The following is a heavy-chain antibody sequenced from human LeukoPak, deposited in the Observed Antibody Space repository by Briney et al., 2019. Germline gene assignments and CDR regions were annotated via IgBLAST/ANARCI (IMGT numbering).Heavy chain of an antibody. V-gene: IGHV3-23*01. D-gene: IGHD6-19*01. J-gene: IGHJ4*02. CDR2: ISGSGGST. CDR3: AKDLAIAVAGNGYFDY. Sequence: QPGGSLRLSCAASGFTFSSYAMSWVRQAPGKGLEWVSAISGSGGSTYYADSVKGRFTISRDNSKNTLYLQMNGLRAEDTAVYYCAKDLAIAVAGNGYFDYWGQGTLVTVSS. CDR1: GFTFSSYA.